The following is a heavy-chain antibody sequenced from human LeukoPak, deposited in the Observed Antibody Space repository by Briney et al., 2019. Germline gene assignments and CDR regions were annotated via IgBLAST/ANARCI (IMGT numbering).Heavy chain of an antibody. Sequence: SETLSLTCAVYGGSFSGYYWSWIRQPPGKGLEWIGEINHSGSTNYNPSLKSRVTISVYTSKNQFSLKLSSVTAADTAVYYCARGGLAAAGNNWFDPWGQGTLVTVSS. CDR1: GGSFSGYY. J-gene: IGHJ5*02. CDR3: ARGGLAAAGNNWFDP. D-gene: IGHD6-13*01. CDR2: INHSGST. V-gene: IGHV4-34*01.